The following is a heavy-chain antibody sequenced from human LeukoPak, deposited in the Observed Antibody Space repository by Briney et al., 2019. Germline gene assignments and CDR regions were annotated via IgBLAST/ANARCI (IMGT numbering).Heavy chain of an antibody. J-gene: IGHJ4*01. Sequence: GGSLRLSCVGSGFTLRDYAMHWVRQAPDRGLEWVASIWYDGSNKYYADSVTGRFTISRDNSKNTVYLQMNSQRVEDTAIYYCARGVGTMGGRPDYWGQGTQVTVSS. V-gene: IGHV3-33*01. CDR1: GFTLRDYA. CDR3: ARGVGTMGGRPDY. CDR2: IWYDGSNK. D-gene: IGHD1/OR15-1a*01.